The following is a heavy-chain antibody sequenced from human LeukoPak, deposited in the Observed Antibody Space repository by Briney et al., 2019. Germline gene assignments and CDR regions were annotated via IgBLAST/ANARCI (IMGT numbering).Heavy chain of an antibody. CDR1: GFTFSSYA. Sequence: PGGSLRLSCAASGFTFSSYAMGWVRQAPGKGLEWVSAISGSGGSTYYADSVKGRFTISRDNSKNTLYLQMNSLRAEDTAVYYCAKSGTVYSGYDYFPSSGEHFDYWGQGTLVTVSS. V-gene: IGHV3-23*01. J-gene: IGHJ4*02. CDR2: ISGSGGST. D-gene: IGHD5-12*01. CDR3: AKSGTVYSGYDYFPSSGEHFDY.